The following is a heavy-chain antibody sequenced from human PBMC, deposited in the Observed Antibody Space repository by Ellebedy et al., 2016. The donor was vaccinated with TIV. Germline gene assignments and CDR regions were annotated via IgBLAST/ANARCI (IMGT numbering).Heavy chain of an antibody. Sequence: MPSETLSLTCTVSGVSISSSGYYWGWIRQPPGKGLELIGSIYYSGNTYYNSSLKSRATISVDTSKNQFSLKLSSVSAADTTMYYCARHLTYGSGAMGWCNSWGQGTLVTVSS. CDR3: ARHLTYGSGAMGWCNS. CDR1: GVSISSSGYY. CDR2: IYYSGNT. J-gene: IGHJ4*02. D-gene: IGHD3-10*01. V-gene: IGHV4-39*01.